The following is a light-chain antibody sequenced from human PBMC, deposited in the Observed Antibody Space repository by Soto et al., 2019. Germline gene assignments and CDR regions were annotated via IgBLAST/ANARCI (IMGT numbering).Light chain of an antibody. V-gene: IGKV1-33*01. CDR3: QQYDNLPCT. J-gene: IGKJ2*02. CDR1: QDINNY. CDR2: YVS. Sequence: DIQMTQSPSSLSASVGDRVTITCQASQDINNYLNWYQQKPGKAPKLLIYYVSNLEAGVPSRFSGSGSGTDFTFTITSLQPEDIATYYCQQYDNLPCTFGQGTKLEI.